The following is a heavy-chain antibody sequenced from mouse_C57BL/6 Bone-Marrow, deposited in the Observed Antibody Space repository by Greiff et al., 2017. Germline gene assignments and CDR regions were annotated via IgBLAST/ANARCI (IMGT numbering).Heavy chain of an antibody. CDR2: INPNYGTT. CDR3: AKGVYYGSSYWYFDV. Sequence: LVESGPELVKPGASVKISCKASGYSFTDYNMNWVKQSNGKSLEWIGVINPNYGTTSYNQKFKGKATLTVDQSSSTAYMQLNSLTSEDSAVYYCAKGVYYGSSYWYFDVWGTGTTVTVSS. J-gene: IGHJ1*03. CDR1: GYSFTDYN. D-gene: IGHD1-1*01. V-gene: IGHV1-39*01.